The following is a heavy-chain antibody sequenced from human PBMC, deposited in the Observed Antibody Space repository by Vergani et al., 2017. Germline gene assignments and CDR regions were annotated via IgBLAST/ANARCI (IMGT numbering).Heavy chain of an antibody. CDR1: GDSMNTYY. D-gene: IGHD2-21*01. CDR2: IYDSGDT. Sequence: QVQLHQWGAGLLKPSETLSLTCSVSGDSMNTYYWTWIRQPPGKGLEWIGYIYDSGDTKYNPSLKSRVTMSLDTSKNQFSLNLYSVTAADTAVYYCARGALWWLRQIDSWGQGTLVTVSS. J-gene: IGHJ4*02. CDR3: ARGALWWLRQIDS. V-gene: IGHV4-59*01.